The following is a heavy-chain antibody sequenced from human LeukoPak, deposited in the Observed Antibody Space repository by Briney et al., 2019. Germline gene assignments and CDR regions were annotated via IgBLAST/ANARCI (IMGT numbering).Heavy chain of an antibody. V-gene: IGHV4-39*07. CDR1: DGSFTSGNYY. J-gene: IGHJ4*02. Sequence: SETLSLTCTVSDGSFTSGNYYWGWIRQPPGKGLEWIASIYYSGSTIYTPSLKSRLAISRDTSSDQFSLRLTSVTAADTAVYYCARAPIVVASTPSFDTWGQGILVTVSS. CDR3: ARAPIVVASTPSFDT. D-gene: IGHD3-22*01. CDR2: IYYSGST.